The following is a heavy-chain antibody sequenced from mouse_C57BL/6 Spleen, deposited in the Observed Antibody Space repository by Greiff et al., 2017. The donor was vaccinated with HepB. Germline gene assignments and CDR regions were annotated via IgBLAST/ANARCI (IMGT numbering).Heavy chain of an antibody. Sequence: QVQLQQPGAELVRPGSSVKLSCKASGYTFTSYWMHWVKQRPIQGLEWIGNIDPSDSETHYNQKFKDKATLTVDKSSSTAYMQLSSLTSEDSAVYYCARGEYLSPYFDVWGTGTTVTVSS. V-gene: IGHV1-52*01. CDR1: GYTFTSYW. CDR3: ARGEYLSPYFDV. J-gene: IGHJ1*03. CDR2: IDPSDSET. D-gene: IGHD5-1*01.